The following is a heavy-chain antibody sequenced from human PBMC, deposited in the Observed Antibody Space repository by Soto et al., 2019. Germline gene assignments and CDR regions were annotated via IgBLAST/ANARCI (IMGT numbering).Heavy chain of an antibody. Sequence: EVQVVESGGGLVQPGRSLRLSCATSGFKFNDFAMHWVRQAPGKGLEWVAGISWNSGSIGYGDSVKGRFTLYRDNANSSLYLQMNSLRSEDTALYYCTQGVPYHTGADYWGQRTLVTVSS. CDR3: TQGVPYHTGADY. J-gene: IGHJ4*02. D-gene: IGHD3-16*01. CDR2: ISWNSGSI. CDR1: GFKFNDFA. V-gene: IGHV3-9*01.